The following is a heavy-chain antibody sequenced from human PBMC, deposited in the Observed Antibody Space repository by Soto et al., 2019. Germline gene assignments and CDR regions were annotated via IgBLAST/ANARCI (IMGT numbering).Heavy chain of an antibody. D-gene: IGHD3-10*01. CDR2: IYYSGST. CDR3: ARVSSYYYGSGDLYYFDY. V-gene: IGHV4-59*01. J-gene: IGHJ4*02. CDR1: GGSISSYY. Sequence: SETLSLTCTVSGGSISSYYWSWIRQPPGKGLEWIGYIYYSGSTNYNPSLKSRVTISLDTSKNQFSLNLSSVTAADTAVYYCARVSSYYYGSGDLYYFDYWGQGTLVTVSS.